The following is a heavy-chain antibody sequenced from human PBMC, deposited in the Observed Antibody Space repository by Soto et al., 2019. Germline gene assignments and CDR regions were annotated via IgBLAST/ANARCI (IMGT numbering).Heavy chain of an antibody. V-gene: IGHV3-48*01. CDR3: ARANGSPGDFDY. J-gene: IGHJ4*02. CDR2: ISSSSSTI. Sequence: EVQLVESGGGLVQPGGSLRLSCAASGFTFSSYSMNWVRQAPGKGLEWVSCISSSSSTIYYADSVKGRFTISRDNAKNSLYLQMNSLRAEDTAVYYCARANGSPGDFDYWGQGTLVTVSS. D-gene: IGHD2-8*01. CDR1: GFTFSSYS.